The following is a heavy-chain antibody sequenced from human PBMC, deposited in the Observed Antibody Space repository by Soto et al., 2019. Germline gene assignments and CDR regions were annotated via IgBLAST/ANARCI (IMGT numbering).Heavy chain of an antibody. J-gene: IGHJ5*02. CDR3: ARDSYSRTSGGGNWFDP. V-gene: IGHV1-2*02. D-gene: IGHD6-6*01. CDR2: CNPNSGGT. Sequence: QVQLVQSGAEVKKPGASVKVSCKASGYTFTDFYMHWVRQAPGQGLEWMGWCNPNSGGTNYAQKFQGRVTMTRDTSISTAYMELSRLRSDDTAVYYCARDSYSRTSGGGNWFDPWGQGTLVTVSS. CDR1: GYTFTDFY.